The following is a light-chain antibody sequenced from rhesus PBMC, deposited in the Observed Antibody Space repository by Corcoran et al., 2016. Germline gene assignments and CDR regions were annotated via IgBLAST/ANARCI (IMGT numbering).Light chain of an antibody. CDR1: ENVNNY. CDR2: KAS. CDR3: QHSYGTPFT. J-gene: IGKJ3*01. Sequence: DIQMTQSPSSLSASVGDRVTITCRASENVNNYLHWYQQKPGKAPKLLIYKASTLQSGVPSRLSGSVSGTDFTLTISSLQPEDFATYYCQHSYGTPFTFGPGTKLDIK. V-gene: IGKV1-74*01.